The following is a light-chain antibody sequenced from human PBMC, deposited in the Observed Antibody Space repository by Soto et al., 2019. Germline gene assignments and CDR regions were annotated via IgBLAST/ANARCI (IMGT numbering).Light chain of an antibody. V-gene: IGLV4-60*02. CDR3: ETWDSNPHGV. J-gene: IGLJ3*02. CDR1: SGHSSYI. Sequence: QSVLTQSSSASASLGSSVKLTCTLNSGHSSYIIAWHQQQPGKAPRYLMKLEGSGSYNKGSGVPDRFSGSSSGADRYLTISNLKFEDEADYYCETWDSNPHGVFGGGTQMTVL. CDR2: LEGSGSY.